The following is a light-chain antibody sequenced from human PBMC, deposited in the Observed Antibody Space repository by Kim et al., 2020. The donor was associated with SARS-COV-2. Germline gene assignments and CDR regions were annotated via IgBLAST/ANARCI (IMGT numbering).Light chain of an antibody. J-gene: IGKJ2*01. V-gene: IGKV1-5*03. CDR3: QQYNSFYT. CDR2: KTS. CDR1: QGVSPW. Sequence: DIQMTQSPSTLSASVGDRVTITCRASQGVSPWLAWYRQKPGKAPELLIYKTSNLQTGAPSRSSGSGSGTEFTLTISDLQPDDFATYYCQQYNSFYTFGQGTKLEI.